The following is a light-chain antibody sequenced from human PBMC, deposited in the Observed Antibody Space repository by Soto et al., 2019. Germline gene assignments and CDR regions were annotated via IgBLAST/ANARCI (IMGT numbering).Light chain of an antibody. Sequence: QSALTQPPSASGSPGQSVTISCTGTSSDVGSYNYVSWYQQHPGRAPRLMIYEVNKRPSGVPDRFSGSKSGDTASLTVSGLQAEDEADYYCYSYAGSHNVFGTGTKLTVL. V-gene: IGLV2-8*01. CDR1: SSDVGSYNY. J-gene: IGLJ1*01. CDR2: EVN. CDR3: YSYAGSHNV.